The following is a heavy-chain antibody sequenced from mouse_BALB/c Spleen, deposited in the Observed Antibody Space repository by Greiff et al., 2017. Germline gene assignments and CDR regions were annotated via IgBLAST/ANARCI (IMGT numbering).Heavy chain of an antibody. V-gene: IGHV5-17*02. CDR2: ISSGSSTI. CDR1: GFTFSSFG. CDR3: ARNGRLYAMDY. J-gene: IGHJ4*01. Sequence: EVKLVESGGGLVQPGGSRKLSCAASGFTFSSFGMHWVRQAPEKGLEWVAYISSGSSTIYYADTVKGRFTISRDNPKNTLFLQMTSLRSEDTAMYYCARNGRLYAMDYWGQGTSVTVSS. D-gene: IGHD1-1*02.